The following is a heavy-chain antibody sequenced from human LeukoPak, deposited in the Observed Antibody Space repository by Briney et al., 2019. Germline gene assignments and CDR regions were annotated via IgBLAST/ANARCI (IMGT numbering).Heavy chain of an antibody. V-gene: IGHV3-33*06. CDR3: AKDSAGGAGFDY. CDR1: GFIFSTYG. D-gene: IGHD1-26*01. Sequence: PGRSLRLSCAASGFIFSTYGMHWVRQAPGKGLEWVAVIWYDGSNKYYADSVKGRFTISRDNSKNTLYLQMNSLRAEDTAVYYCAKDSAGGAGFDYWGQGTLVTVSS. J-gene: IGHJ4*02. CDR2: IWYDGSNK.